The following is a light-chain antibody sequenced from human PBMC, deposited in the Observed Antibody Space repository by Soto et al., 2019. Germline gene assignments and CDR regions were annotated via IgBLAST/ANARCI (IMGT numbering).Light chain of an antibody. V-gene: IGKV3-20*01. CDR2: SSS. Sequence: EVVLTQSPGTLSLSPGERATISCRASQTISGTYLAWYQQEPGQAPRLLIYSSSSRAAGVSDRFSGSGSGTDFSLTISRLEPEDFAMYYCQQYGRSPTWTFGQGTRWIS. CDR3: QQYGRSPTWT. CDR1: QTISGTY. J-gene: IGKJ1*01.